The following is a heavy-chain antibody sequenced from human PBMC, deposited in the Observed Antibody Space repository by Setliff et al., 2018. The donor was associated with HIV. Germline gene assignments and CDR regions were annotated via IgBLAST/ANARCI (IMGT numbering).Heavy chain of an antibody. Sequence: LSLTCSVSGASISSHYWSWIRQSPGKGLEWIGHVYYSGTTKYSPSLQSRVTMSVDTCKNQVSLRLRSLSAADTAVYYCARDVTLITHDALDLWGQGTMVTVSS. CDR2: VYYSGTT. J-gene: IGHJ3*01. D-gene: IGHD3-10*01. CDR1: GASISSHY. CDR3: ARDVTLITHDALDL. V-gene: IGHV4-59*11.